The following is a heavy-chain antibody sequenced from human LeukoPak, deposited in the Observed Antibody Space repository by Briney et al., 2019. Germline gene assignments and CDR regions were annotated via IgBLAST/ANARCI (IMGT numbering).Heavy chain of an antibody. CDR2: ISSSSSYI. CDR3: ARDNYDYVWGRYRYTSDAFDI. V-gene: IGHV3-21*01. D-gene: IGHD3-16*02. Sequence: GGSLRLSCAASGFTFRSYSMNWVRQAPGKGLEWVSSISSSSSYIYYADSVKGRFTISRDNAKNSLYLQMNSLRAEDTAVYYCARDNYDYVWGRYRYTSDAFDIWGQGTMVTVSS. J-gene: IGHJ3*02. CDR1: GFTFRSYS.